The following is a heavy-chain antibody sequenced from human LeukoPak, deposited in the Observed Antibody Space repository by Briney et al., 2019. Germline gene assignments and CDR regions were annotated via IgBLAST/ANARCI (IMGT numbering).Heavy chain of an antibody. CDR3: ARPDVVGAFDI. CDR2: IYHSGST. V-gene: IGHV4-38-2*02. CDR1: GYSISSGYY. D-gene: IGHD1-26*01. Sequence: PSETLSLTCTVSGYSISSGYYWGWIRQPPGKGLEWIGSIYHSGSTYYNPSLKSRVTISVDTSKNQFSLKLSSVTAADTAVYYCARPDVVGAFDIWGQGTMVTVSS. J-gene: IGHJ3*02.